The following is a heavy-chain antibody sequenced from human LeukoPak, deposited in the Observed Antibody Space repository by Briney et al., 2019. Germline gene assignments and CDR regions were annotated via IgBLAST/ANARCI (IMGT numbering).Heavy chain of an antibody. J-gene: IGHJ4*02. Sequence: GGSLRLSCAASEFTFSTYWMSWVRQAPGKGLEWVANIKQDGSEKYYVDSVKGRFTISRDNAKNSLYLQLNSLRAEDTAVYYCARDCSSTTCYWTLDYWGQGTLVTVSS. CDR3: ARDCSSTTCYWTLDY. CDR2: IKQDGSEK. CDR1: EFTFSTYW. D-gene: IGHD2-2*01. V-gene: IGHV3-7*01.